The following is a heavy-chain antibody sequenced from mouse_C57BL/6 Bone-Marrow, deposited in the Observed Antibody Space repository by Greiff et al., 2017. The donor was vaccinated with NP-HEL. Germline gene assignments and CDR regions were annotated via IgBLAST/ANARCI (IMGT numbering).Heavy chain of an antibody. D-gene: IGHD1-1*01. CDR1: GFNIKDYY. Sequence: EVKLVESGAELVKPGASVKLSCTASGFNIKDYYMHWVKQRTEQGLEWIGRIDPEDGETKYAPKFQGKATITADTSSNTAYLQLSSLTSEDTAVYYCARITTVPHYFDYWGQGTTLTVSS. V-gene: IGHV14-2*01. J-gene: IGHJ2*01. CDR3: ARITTVPHYFDY. CDR2: IDPEDGET.